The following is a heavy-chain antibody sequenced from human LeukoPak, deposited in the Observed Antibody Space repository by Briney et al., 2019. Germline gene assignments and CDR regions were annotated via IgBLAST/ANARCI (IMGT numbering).Heavy chain of an antibody. CDR1: GYTFTGYY. J-gene: IGHJ6*03. V-gene: IGHV1-2*02. CDR3: ARVPGAGGSGSSIDYYYYYMDV. CDR2: INPNSGGT. D-gene: IGHD3-10*01. Sequence: ASVKVSCKASGYTFTGYYMHWVRQAPGQGLEWMGWINPNSGGTNYAQKFQGRVTMTRDTSISTAYMELSRLRSDDTAVYYCARVPGAGGSGSSIDYYYYYMDVWGKGTTVTISS.